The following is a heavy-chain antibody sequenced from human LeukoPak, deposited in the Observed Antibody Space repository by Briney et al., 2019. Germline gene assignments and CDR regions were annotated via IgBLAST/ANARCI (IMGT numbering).Heavy chain of an antibody. CDR2: NSDGSST. D-gene: IGHD3-10*01. CDR3: ARAGKTGAAAFDI. Sequence: PGGFLRLSCAASGFTFSRYWMHWVRQAPGKGLVWVSRNSDGSSTNYADSVKGRFTISRDNTKNTLYLQMNSLRAEDTAVHYCARAGKTGAAAFDIWGQGTMVTVSS. J-gene: IGHJ3*02. V-gene: IGHV3-74*01. CDR1: GFTFSRYW.